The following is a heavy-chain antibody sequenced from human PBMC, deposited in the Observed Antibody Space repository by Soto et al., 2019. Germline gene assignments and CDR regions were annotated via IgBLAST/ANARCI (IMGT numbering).Heavy chain of an antibody. Sequence: GGSLRLSCAASGFTFSSYAMAWVRQAPGKGLEWVSTIRASGTSTYYADSVEGRFSISRDNSKNTLYLQMNSLRAEDTAVYYCAKEWSDVRTREKCGLVDYWGQGA. CDR2: IRASGTST. D-gene: IGHD2-8*01. J-gene: IGHJ4*02. CDR1: GFTFSSYA. V-gene: IGHV3-23*01. CDR3: AKEWSDVRTREKCGLVDY.